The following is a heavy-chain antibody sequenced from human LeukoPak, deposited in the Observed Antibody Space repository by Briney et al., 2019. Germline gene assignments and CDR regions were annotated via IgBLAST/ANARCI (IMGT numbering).Heavy chain of an antibody. CDR2: IYSGGST. CDR3: AKDLHYYGSGNYMDV. D-gene: IGHD3-10*01. J-gene: IGHJ6*03. CDR1: GLTVSSNY. V-gene: IGHV3-53*01. Sequence: GGSLRLSCAASGLTVSSNYMSWVRQAPGKGLEWVSVIYSGGSTYYADSVKGRFTISRDNSKNTLYLQMNSLRAEDTAVYYCAKDLHYYGSGNYMDVWGKGTTVTVSS.